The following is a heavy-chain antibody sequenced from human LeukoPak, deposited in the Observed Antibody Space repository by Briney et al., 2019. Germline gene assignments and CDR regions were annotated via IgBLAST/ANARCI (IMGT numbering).Heavy chain of an antibody. J-gene: IGHJ5*02. CDR3: ARVSHSFNWFDP. CDR1: GYTFTSCD. V-gene: IGHV1-8*03. D-gene: IGHD3-3*02. Sequence: ASVKVSCKASGYTFTSCDINWVRQATGQGLEWMGWMNPNSGNTGYAQKFQGRVTITRNTSISTAYMELSSLRSEDTAVYYCARVSHSFNWFDPWGQGTLVTVSS. CDR2: MNPNSGNT.